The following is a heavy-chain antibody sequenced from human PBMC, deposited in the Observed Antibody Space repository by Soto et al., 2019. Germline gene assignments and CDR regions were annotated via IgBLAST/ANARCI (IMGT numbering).Heavy chain of an antibody. V-gene: IGHV3-66*01. CDR3: ARDCVVGGPTINYYYGMDV. CDR1: GFTVSSNY. CDR2: IYSAGNT. J-gene: IGHJ6*02. Sequence: PGGSLRLSCAASGFTVSSNYMSWVRQAPGKGLEWISIIYSAGNTYYADSVKGRFTISRDNSKNTLYLQMNSLGAEDTAVYYCARDCVVGGPTINYYYGMDVWGQGTTVTVSS. D-gene: IGHD1-26*01.